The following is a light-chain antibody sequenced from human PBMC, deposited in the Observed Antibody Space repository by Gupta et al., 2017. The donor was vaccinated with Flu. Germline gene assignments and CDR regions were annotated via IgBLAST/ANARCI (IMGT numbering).Light chain of an antibody. J-gene: IGKJ2*03. CDR3: QQYGSSMYS. CDR1: QSVSSSY. CDR2: GTS. V-gene: IGKV3-20*01. Sequence: PGERATLSCRASQSVSSSYLAWYQQKPGQAPRLLIYGTSSRATGIPGRFSGSGSGTDFTLTISRLEPEDFAMYYCQQYGSSMYSFGXGTKLEIK.